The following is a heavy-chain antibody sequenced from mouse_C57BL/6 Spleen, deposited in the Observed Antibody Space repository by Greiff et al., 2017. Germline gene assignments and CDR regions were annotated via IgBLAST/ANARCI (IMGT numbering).Heavy chain of an antibody. CDR1: GYTFTSYW. V-gene: IGHV1-64*01. J-gene: IGHJ3*01. Sequence: QVQLQQPGAELVKPGASVKLSCKASGYTFTSYWMHCVKQRPGQGLEWIGMIHPNSGSTNYNGKFKSKATLTVDKSSSTAYMQLSGLTSEDSSVYYCAGEDYEPPLFAYWCQGTMVTVSA. D-gene: IGHD2-4*01. CDR3: AGEDYEPPLFAY. CDR2: IHPNSGST.